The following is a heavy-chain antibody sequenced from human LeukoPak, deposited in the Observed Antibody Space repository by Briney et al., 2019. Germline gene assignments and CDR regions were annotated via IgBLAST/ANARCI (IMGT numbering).Heavy chain of an antibody. J-gene: IGHJ3*02. Sequence: SETLSLTCTVSGGSISSYYWSWIGQPPGKGLEWIGYIYHSGSTYYNPSLKSRVTISVDRSKNQFSLKLSSVTAADTAVYYCARLYCSGGSCYRRGAFDIWGQGTMVTVSS. CDR2: IYHSGST. CDR3: ARLYCSGGSCYRRGAFDI. D-gene: IGHD2-15*01. CDR1: GGSISSYY. V-gene: IGHV4-59*12.